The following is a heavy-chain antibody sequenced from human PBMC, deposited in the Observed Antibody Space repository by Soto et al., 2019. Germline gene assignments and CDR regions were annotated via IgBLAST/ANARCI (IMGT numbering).Heavy chain of an antibody. Sequence: QVQLVESGGGVVQPGRSLRLSCAASGFTFSSYGMHWVRQAPGKGLEWIGEIHHSGSTNYNPSLKSRVTISVDKSMNQFSLKLSSVTAADTAVYYCTRAPITIFGVVTDYYYYYMDVWGKGTTVTVSS. V-gene: IGHV4-4*02. CDR2: IHHSGST. CDR1: GFTFSSYG. D-gene: IGHD3-3*01. J-gene: IGHJ6*03. CDR3: TRAPITIFGVVTDYYYYYMDV.